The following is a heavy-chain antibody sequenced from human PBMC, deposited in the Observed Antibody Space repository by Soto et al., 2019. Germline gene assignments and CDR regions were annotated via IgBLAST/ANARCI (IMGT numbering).Heavy chain of an antibody. V-gene: IGHV3-23*01. CDR3: ARDLGYDFWSGYADY. J-gene: IGHJ4*02. CDR2: ISSTGGTT. Sequence: GGSLRLSCAASGFTFSNFGMSWVRQPPGKGLEWVSSISSTGGTTYYADSVKGRFTISRDNSKNTLSLQMNSLRVEDTAVYYCARDLGYDFWSGYADYWGQGTLVTVSS. D-gene: IGHD3-3*01. CDR1: GFTFSNFG.